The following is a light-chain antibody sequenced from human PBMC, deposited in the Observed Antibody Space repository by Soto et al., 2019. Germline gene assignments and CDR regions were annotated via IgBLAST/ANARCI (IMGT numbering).Light chain of an antibody. CDR1: TSNIGARYD. Sequence: QSVLTQPPSVSGAPGQRVTISCTGSTSNIGARYDVHWYQQVPGTAPKLLIYGNSNRPSGVPDRFSGSKSGTSASLAITGLQAEDEADYHCQSYDNSLSGVVFGGGTKVTVL. J-gene: IGLJ2*01. CDR2: GNS. CDR3: QSYDNSLSGVV. V-gene: IGLV1-40*01.